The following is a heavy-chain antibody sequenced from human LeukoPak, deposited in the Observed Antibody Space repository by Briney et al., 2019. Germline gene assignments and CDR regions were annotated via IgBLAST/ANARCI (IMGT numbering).Heavy chain of an antibody. Sequence: GGSLRLSCAASGFTFSSYAMSWVRQAPGKGLEWVSAISGSGGSTYYADSVKGRFTISRDNSKNTLYLQMNSLRAEDTAVYYCAKGVEATSPRNYYYYYMDVWGKGTTVTVSS. CDR3: AKGVEATSPRNYYYYYMDV. D-gene: IGHD5-12*01. J-gene: IGHJ6*03. V-gene: IGHV3-23*01. CDR2: ISGSGGST. CDR1: GFTFSSYA.